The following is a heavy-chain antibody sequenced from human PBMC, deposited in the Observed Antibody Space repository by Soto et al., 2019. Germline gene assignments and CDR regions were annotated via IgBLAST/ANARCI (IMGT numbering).Heavy chain of an antibody. D-gene: IGHD2-2*01. Sequence: SGESLKISCKGSGYNFISHWINWVRQMPGKGLEWMGRIDPSDSYTNYSPSFQGHVTISTDKSISTAYLQWSSLKASDTAMYYCASPYCNSTSCQGHDFYGMDVWGQGTTVTVSS. CDR1: GYNFISHW. CDR3: ASPYCNSTSCQGHDFYGMDV. J-gene: IGHJ6*02. CDR2: IDPSDSYT. V-gene: IGHV5-10-1*01.